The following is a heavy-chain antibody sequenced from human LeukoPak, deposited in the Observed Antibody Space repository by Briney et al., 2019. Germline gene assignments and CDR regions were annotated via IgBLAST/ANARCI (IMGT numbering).Heavy chain of an antibody. CDR2: IYYSGTT. J-gene: IGHJ4*02. D-gene: IGHD2-2*01. CDR1: GGSIGNFY. CDR3: ARAASLDY. V-gene: IGHV4-59*01. Sequence: SETLSLTCTVSGGSIGNFYWNWIWQSPGKGLEWIGYIYYSGTTNYNPSLKSRVTISLGMSSNQFSLRLDSVTAADTAVYYCARAASLDYWGQGILVTVSS.